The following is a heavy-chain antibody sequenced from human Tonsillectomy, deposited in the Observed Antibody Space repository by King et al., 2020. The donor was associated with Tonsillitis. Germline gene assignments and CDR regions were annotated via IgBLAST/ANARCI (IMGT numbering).Heavy chain of an antibody. CDR3: AKEVGPYGGNTNAYYDY. J-gene: IGHJ4*02. Sequence: VQLVESGGGLVQPGGSLRLSCAASGFTFSNHGMSWVRQAPGKGLEWVSVISSSGDTTYNADSVRGRFTISRDNSKNTLYLQMNSLRAEDTAVYYCAKEVGPYGGNTNAYYDYWGQGTLVTVSS. V-gene: IGHV3-23*04. CDR1: GFTFSNHG. CDR2: ISSSGDTT. D-gene: IGHD4-23*01.